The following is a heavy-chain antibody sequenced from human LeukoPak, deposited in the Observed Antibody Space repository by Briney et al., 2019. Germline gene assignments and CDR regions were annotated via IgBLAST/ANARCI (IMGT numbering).Heavy chain of an antibody. J-gene: IGHJ6*02. CDR3: ARSPSYYYDSSGYCSGMDV. Sequence: GGSLRLSCAASGFTFSNYSMNWVRQAPGKGLEWVSSISSSSSYVYYADSVKGRFTISRDSAKNSLYLQMDSLRAEDTAVYYCARSPSYYYDSSGYCSGMDVWGQGTTVTVSS. V-gene: IGHV3-21*01. D-gene: IGHD3-22*01. CDR2: ISSSSSYV. CDR1: GFTFSNYS.